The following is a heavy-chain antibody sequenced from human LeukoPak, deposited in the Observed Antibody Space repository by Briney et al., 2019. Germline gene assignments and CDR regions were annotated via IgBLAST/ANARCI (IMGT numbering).Heavy chain of an antibody. Sequence: SETLSLTCVVHGGSLSGSFWSWIRQPPGKGLEWIGEIKHSGGTNYNVSLKSRLTMSLDTSKNQFSLKLASVSAADTAVYYCAREFRNWFDPWGQGTLVTVSA. V-gene: IGHV4-34*01. CDR2: IKHSGGT. CDR1: GGSLSGSF. CDR3: AREFRNWFDP. J-gene: IGHJ5*02.